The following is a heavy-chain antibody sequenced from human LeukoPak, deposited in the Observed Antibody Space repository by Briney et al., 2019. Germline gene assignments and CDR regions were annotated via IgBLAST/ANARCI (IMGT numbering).Heavy chain of an antibody. CDR3: ARSKGDYYYYYYMDV. J-gene: IGHJ6*03. CDR2: INWNGGST. V-gene: IGHV3-20*04. D-gene: IGHD2-21*02. CDR1: GFTFDDYG. Sequence: GGSLRLSCAASGFTFDDYGMSWVRQAPGKGLEWVSGINWNGGSTGYADSVKGRFTISRDNAKNSLYLQMNSLRAEDTALYYCARSKGDYYYYYYMDVWGKGTTVTVSS.